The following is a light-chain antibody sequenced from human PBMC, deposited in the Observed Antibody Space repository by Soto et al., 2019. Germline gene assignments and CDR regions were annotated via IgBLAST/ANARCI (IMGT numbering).Light chain of an antibody. CDR2: DNN. J-gene: IGLJ2*01. Sequence: QSVLTQPPSVSAAPGQKVTISCSGGSSNIGNNYVSWYQQLPGTAPKLLIYDNNKRPSGIPDRFSGSKSGTSATLGITGLQTGDEADYYCGTWDSRLSTSVFGGGTK. CDR3: GTWDSRLSTSV. V-gene: IGLV1-51*01. CDR1: SSNIGNNY.